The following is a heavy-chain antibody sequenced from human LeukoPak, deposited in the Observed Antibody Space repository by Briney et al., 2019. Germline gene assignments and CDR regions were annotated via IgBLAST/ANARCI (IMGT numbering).Heavy chain of an antibody. Sequence: PSETLSLTCAVYGGSFSGYYWSWIRQPPEKGLEWIGEINRSGSTNYNPSLKSRVTISVDTSKNQFSLKLSSMTAADTAVYYCARNGGNSDFDYWGQGTLVTVSS. V-gene: IGHV4-34*01. CDR1: GGSFSGYY. J-gene: IGHJ4*02. D-gene: IGHD4-23*01. CDR2: INRSGST. CDR3: ARNGGNSDFDY.